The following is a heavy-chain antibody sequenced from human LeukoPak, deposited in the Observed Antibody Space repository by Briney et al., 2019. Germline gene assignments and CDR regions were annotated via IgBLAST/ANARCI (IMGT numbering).Heavy chain of an antibody. Sequence: GGSLRLSCGASGITFSSYSMNWVRQAPGKGLEWVSYISSSGSTKYYADSVKGRFTISRDNARNSLYLQMNSLRAEDTAVYYCARVKGPYYYDSSGYYGAFDIWGQGTMVTVSS. CDR3: ARVKGPYYYDSSGYYGAFDI. CDR2: ISSSGSTK. V-gene: IGHV3-48*01. CDR1: GITFSSYS. J-gene: IGHJ3*02. D-gene: IGHD3-22*01.